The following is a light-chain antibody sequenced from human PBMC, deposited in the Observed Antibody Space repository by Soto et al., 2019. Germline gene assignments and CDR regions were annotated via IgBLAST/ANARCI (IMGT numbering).Light chain of an antibody. CDR3: SSYTGSSTWV. CDR1: SSDIGAYNY. CDR2: EVS. Sequence: QSALTQPASVSGSPGQSITISCTGTSSDIGAYNYVSWYQQHPGKAPKLMIYEVSNRPSGVSSRFSGSKSGNMASLTISGLQAEDEADYYCSSYTGSSTWVFGGGTKLTVL. J-gene: IGLJ3*02. V-gene: IGLV2-14*01.